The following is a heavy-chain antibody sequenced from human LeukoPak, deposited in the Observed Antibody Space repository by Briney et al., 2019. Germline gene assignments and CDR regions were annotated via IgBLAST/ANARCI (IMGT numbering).Heavy chain of an antibody. D-gene: IGHD5-12*01. J-gene: IGHJ4*02. CDR2: INANTGNP. Sequence: ASVKVSCKASGYTFTSYIMNWVRQAPGQGLEWMGWINANTGNPTYAQGFTGRFVFSLDTSVSTAYLQISILKAEDTACYYFARAPPPFYSGYFVGYGDRAWFDYWGQGTLVTVSS. V-gene: IGHV7-4-1*02. CDR3: ARAPPPFYSGYFVGYGDRAWFDY. CDR1: GYTFTSYI.